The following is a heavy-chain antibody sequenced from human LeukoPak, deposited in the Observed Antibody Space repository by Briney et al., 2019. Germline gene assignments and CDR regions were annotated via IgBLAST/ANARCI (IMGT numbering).Heavy chain of an antibody. CDR2: IYYSGTT. D-gene: IGHD3-9*01. Sequence: SETLSLTCTVSGGSISSYYWSWIRQPPGKGLEWIGYIYYSGTTNYNPSLKSRVTIAVDTSKNQFSLKLSSVTAADTAVYYCARVYFDWLSIDYWGQGTLVTVSS. CDR3: ARVYFDWLSIDY. J-gene: IGHJ4*02. V-gene: IGHV4-59*01. CDR1: GGSISSYY.